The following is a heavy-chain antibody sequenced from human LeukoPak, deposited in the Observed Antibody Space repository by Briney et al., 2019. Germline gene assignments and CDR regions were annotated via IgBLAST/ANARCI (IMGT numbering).Heavy chain of an antibody. CDR3: AKTGFQWGEYFYYMDV. CDR2: INSGGTVT. Sequence: GSLRLSCAASGFTFSDFWMHWVRQAPGKGLVWVSRINSGGTVTNYADSVKGRLTISRDNAKNTLYFQMNSLIYEDTAVYYCAKTGFQWGEYFYYMDVWGKGTTVTVSS. J-gene: IGHJ6*03. V-gene: IGHV3-74*01. CDR1: GFTFSDFW. D-gene: IGHD1-14*01.